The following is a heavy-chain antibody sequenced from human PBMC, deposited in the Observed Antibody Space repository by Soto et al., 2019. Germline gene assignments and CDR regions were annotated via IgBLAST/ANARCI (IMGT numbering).Heavy chain of an antibody. D-gene: IGHD6-13*01. CDR2: IYYSGST. Sequence: QLQLQESGPGLVKPSETLSLTCTVSGGSISSSSYYWGWIRQPPGKGLEWIGSIYYSGSTYYNPSLKSRVTISVDTSKNQFSLKLSSVTAADTAVYYCARHFFPKYPRIVAAGVNWFDPWGQGTLVTVSS. V-gene: IGHV4-39*01. CDR1: GGSISSSSYY. J-gene: IGHJ5*02. CDR3: ARHFFPKYPRIVAAGVNWFDP.